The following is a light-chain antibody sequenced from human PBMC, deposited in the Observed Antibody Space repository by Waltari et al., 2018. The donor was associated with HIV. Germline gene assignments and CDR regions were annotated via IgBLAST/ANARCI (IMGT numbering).Light chain of an antibody. CDR2: GVS. Sequence: EIVMTQSPVALSVSPGDRVTLSCRASESVGSFFAWYQQRPGQSPSLLMYGVSTRASGVSARFSGSGSGTEVNLTINSLQSDDSAIYFCQQFYNWPRTFGQGTTVEVK. J-gene: IGKJ1*01. CDR1: ESVGSF. V-gene: IGKV3-15*01. CDR3: QQFYNWPRT.